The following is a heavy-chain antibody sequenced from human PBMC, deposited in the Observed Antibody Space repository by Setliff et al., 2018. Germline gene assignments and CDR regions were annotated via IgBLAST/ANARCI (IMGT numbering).Heavy chain of an antibody. CDR1: GGSISSYY. J-gene: IGHJ4*02. CDR2: IYNSGST. D-gene: IGHD3-22*01. Sequence: PSETLSLTCTVSGGSISSYYWSWIRQPPGKGLEWIGYIYNSGSTNYNPSLKSRVAMSVDTSKNQFSLKLTSVTAADTAVYYCRVWVDMIEVDSWAQGTLVTVSS. V-gene: IGHV4-59*04. CDR3: RVWVDMIEVDS.